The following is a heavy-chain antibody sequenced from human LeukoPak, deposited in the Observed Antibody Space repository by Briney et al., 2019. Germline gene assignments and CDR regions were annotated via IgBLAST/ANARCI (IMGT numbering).Heavy chain of an antibody. CDR2: INYSGST. CDR1: GGSMSGYY. J-gene: IGHJ6*02. Sequence: PSETLSLTCTVSGGSMSGYYWSWIRQPPGKGLEWIGYINYSGSTRYNPSLKSRVTISGDMSNNQFSLRLTSLTAADTAVYYCARNAGTKDYYYGMDVWGQGTTVIVSS. V-gene: IGHV4-59*08. D-gene: IGHD2-2*01. CDR3: ARNAGTKDYYYGMDV.